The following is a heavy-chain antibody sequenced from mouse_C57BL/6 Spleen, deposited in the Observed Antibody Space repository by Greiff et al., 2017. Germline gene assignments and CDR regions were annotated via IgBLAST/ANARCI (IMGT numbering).Heavy chain of an antibody. CDR1: GYTFTSYW. Sequence: QVQLQQPGAELVKPGASVKLSCKASGYTFTSYWMHWVKQRPGQGLEWIGMIHPNSGSTNYNEKFKSKATLTVDKSSSTAYMQLSSLTSEDSAVYYCARSVDGYYAMDYWGQGTSVTVSS. V-gene: IGHV1-64*01. D-gene: IGHD2-3*01. CDR3: ARSVDGYYAMDY. J-gene: IGHJ4*01. CDR2: IHPNSGST.